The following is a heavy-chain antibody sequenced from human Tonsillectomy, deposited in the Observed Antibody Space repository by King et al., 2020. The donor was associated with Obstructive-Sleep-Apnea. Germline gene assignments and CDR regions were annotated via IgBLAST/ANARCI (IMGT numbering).Heavy chain of an antibody. Sequence: VQLVESGGGLVQPGGSLRLSCAASGFTFSTYAMSWVRQAPGKGLEWVAVISGGGGGTYYADSVKGRFTISRDNSKKTLYLQMNSLRAEDTAVYYCAKGYALRDWYFDLWGRGTLVTVSS. CDR3: AKGYALRDWYFDL. CDR2: ISGGGGGT. CDR1: GFTFSTYA. D-gene: IGHD2-2*01. J-gene: IGHJ2*01. V-gene: IGHV3-23*04.